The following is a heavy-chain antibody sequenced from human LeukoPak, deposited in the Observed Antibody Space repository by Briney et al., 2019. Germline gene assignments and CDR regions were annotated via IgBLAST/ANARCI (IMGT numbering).Heavy chain of an antibody. CDR2: IYHSGST. V-gene: IGHV4-30-2*01. J-gene: IGHJ3*02. CDR1: GGSISSGGYY. CDR3: AREGLTRAFDI. Sequence: SETLSLTCTVSGGSISSGGYYWSWIRQPPGKGLEWIGYIYHSGSTYYNPSLKSRVTISVDRSKNQFSLKLSSVTAADTAVYYCAREGLTRAFDIWGQGTMVTVSS.